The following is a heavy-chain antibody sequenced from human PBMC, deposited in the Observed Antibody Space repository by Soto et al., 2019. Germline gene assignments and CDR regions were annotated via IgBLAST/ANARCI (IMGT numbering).Heavy chain of an antibody. CDR2: ISGSGASP. CDR1: GFTFSTYT. V-gene: IGHV3-23*01. Sequence: EVQLLESGGGLVQPGGSLRLSCAASGFTFSTYTMSWVRRAPGKGLEWVSAISGSGASPSYADSVQGRFTISRDNPKRTLYLQMNNLRAEDTAVYYCAKARCSTTNCYVPDYWGQVTLVTVSS. J-gene: IGHJ4*02. D-gene: IGHD2-2*01. CDR3: AKARCSTTNCYVPDY.